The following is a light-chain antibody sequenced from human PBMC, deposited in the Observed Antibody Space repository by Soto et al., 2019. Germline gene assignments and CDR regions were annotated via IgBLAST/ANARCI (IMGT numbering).Light chain of an antibody. CDR1: QSVRSDY. V-gene: IGKV3-20*01. CDR3: QQYGSLPKT. Sequence: ETVLTQSPGILSLSPGERATLSCRASQSVRSDYLAWFQQKPGQAPRLLIYGASTRAAGIPDRFDGSGSGTDFTLTITRLEPDDFAVYYCQQYGSLPKTFGQGTKVDIK. J-gene: IGKJ1*01. CDR2: GAS.